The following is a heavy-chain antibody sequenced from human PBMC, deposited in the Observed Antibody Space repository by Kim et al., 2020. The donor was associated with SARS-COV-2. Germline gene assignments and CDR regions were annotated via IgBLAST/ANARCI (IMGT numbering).Heavy chain of an antibody. Sequence: SETLSLTCAVSGGSINTTYWWSWVRQPPGKGLEWIGEIFHSGSTHYHPSFKSRFTISVDKSRNQFSLKLISMTAADTAVYYCARAVTPMDWFDPWGQGTQVTVSA. J-gene: IGHJ5*02. D-gene: IGHD2-15*01. V-gene: IGHV4-4*02. CDR3: ARAVTPMDWFDP. CDR1: GGSINTTYW. CDR2: IFHSGST.